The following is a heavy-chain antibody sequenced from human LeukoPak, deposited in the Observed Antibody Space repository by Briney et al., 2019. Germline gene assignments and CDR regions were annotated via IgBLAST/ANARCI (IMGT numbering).Heavy chain of an antibody. Sequence: ASVKVSCKASGYTFTSYGISWVRQAPGQGLEWMGWINTNTGNPTYAQGFTGRFVFSLDTSVSTAYLQISSLKAEDTAVYYCARGAPPYYDFWSGYYYYYYGMDVWGQGTTVTVSS. J-gene: IGHJ6*02. D-gene: IGHD3-3*01. V-gene: IGHV7-4-1*02. CDR1: GYTFTSYG. CDR3: ARGAPPYYDFWSGYYYYYYGMDV. CDR2: INTNTGNP.